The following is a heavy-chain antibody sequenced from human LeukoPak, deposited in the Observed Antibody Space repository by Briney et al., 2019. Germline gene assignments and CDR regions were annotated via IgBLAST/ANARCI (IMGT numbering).Heavy chain of an antibody. CDR1: GYTFTGYY. D-gene: IGHD5-12*01. CDR2: INPNSGDT. J-gene: IGHJ3*02. CDR3: ARDRSGYDDDAFDI. Sequence: ASVKVSCKASGYTFTGYYMHWVRQAPGQGLEWMGWINPNSGDTNYAQKFQGRVTMTRDTSISTAYMELIRLRSDDTAVYYCARDRSGYDDDAFDIWGQGTMVTVSS. V-gene: IGHV1-2*02.